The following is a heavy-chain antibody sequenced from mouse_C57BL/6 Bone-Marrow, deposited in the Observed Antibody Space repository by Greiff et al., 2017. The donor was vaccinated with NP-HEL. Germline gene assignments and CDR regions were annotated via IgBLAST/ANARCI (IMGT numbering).Heavy chain of an antibody. CDR1: GYTFTSYW. Sequence: VQLQQPGAELVRPGSSVKLSCKASGYTFTSYWMHWVKQRPIQGLEWIGNIDPSDSETHYTQKFKDKATLTVDKSSSTAYMQLSSLTSEDAAVYYCARDGDGNYDYWGKGTTLTVSS. V-gene: IGHV1-52*01. D-gene: IGHD2-1*01. CDR3: ARDGDGNYDY. CDR2: IDPSDSET. J-gene: IGHJ2*01.